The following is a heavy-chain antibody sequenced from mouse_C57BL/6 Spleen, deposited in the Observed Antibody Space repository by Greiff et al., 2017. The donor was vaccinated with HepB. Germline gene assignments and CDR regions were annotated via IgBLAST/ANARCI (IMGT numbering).Heavy chain of an antibody. J-gene: IGHJ1*03. CDR3: ARDRLRYPYWYFDV. Sequence: EVQGVESGGGLVKPGGSLKLSCAASGFTFSSYAMSWVRQTPEKRLEWVATISDGGSYTYYPDNVKGRFTISRDNAKNNLYLQMSHLKSEDTAMYYCARDRLRYPYWYFDVWGTGTTVTVSS. CDR2: ISDGGSYT. D-gene: IGHD1-1*01. CDR1: GFTFSSYA. V-gene: IGHV5-4*01.